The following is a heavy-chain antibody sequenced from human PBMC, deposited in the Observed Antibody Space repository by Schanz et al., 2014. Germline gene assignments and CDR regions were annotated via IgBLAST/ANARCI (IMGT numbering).Heavy chain of an antibody. CDR3: ARDNYYGSGSCAY. CDR1: GFTFSSYA. Sequence: VQLLESGGGLVQPGGSLRLSCAASGFTFSSYAMSWVRQAPGKGLEWVAVISYDGRNKYYADSVKGRFTISRDNAKNSMYLHMKSLRGEDTAVYYCARDNYYGSGSCAYWGQGTLVTVSS. D-gene: IGHD3-10*01. J-gene: IGHJ4*02. CDR2: ISYDGRNK. V-gene: IGHV3-30-3*01.